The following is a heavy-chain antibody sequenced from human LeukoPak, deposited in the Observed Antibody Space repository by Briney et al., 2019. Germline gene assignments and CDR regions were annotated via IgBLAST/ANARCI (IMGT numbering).Heavy chain of an antibody. CDR1: GYNFNKYG. CDR2: INPNSGGT. J-gene: IGHJ3*02. V-gene: IGHV1-2*02. Sequence: AAVKVSCKASGYNFNKYGISWVRQAPGQGLEWMGWINPNSGGTNYAQKFQGRVTMTRDTSISTAYMELSRLRSDDTAVYYCARDEQQLADDAFDIWGQGTMVTVSS. CDR3: ARDEQQLADDAFDI. D-gene: IGHD1/OR15-1a*01.